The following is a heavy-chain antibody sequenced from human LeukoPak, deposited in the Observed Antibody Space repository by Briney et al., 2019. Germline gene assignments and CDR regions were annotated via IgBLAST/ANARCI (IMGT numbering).Heavy chain of an antibody. J-gene: IGHJ3*02. D-gene: IGHD3-22*01. Sequence: SETLSLTCTVSGGSISSYYWSWTRQPAGKGLEWIGRIYTSGSTNYNPSLKSRVTMSVDTSKNQFSLKLSSVTAADTAVYYCARERNYDSSGYYYVMSQAFDIWGQGTMVTVSS. CDR2: IYTSGST. V-gene: IGHV4-4*07. CDR1: GGSISSYY. CDR3: ARERNYDSSGYYYVMSQAFDI.